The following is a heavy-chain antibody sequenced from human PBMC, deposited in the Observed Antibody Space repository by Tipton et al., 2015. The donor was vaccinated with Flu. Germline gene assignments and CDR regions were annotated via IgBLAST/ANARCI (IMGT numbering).Heavy chain of an antibody. V-gene: IGHV4-4*07. CDR3: ARGRGASAGNFDY. CDR1: RGSIRNSY. CDR2: IYTSGST. J-gene: IGHJ4*02. Sequence: TLSLTCTVSRGSIRNSYWSWIRQPAGKGLEWIGRIYTSGSTNYNPSLKSRVTMSVDTSKNQFSLKLSSVTAADTAVYYCARGRGASAGNFDYWGQGTLVTVSS. D-gene: IGHD6-13*01.